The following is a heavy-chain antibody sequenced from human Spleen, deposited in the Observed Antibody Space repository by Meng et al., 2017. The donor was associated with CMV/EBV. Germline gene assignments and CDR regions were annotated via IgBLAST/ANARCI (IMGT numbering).Heavy chain of an antibody. CDR1: GCSISSGYY. D-gene: IGHD3-10*01. Sequence: GSLRLSCTVSGCSISSGYYWGWIRQPPGKGLEWIGSIYHSGITFYNPSLKSRIAISVDTSKNFFSLNLSSVTAADTAVYYCAKTQLLWFGKSVVWGQGTLVTVSS. CDR3: AKTQLLWFGKSVV. J-gene: IGHJ4*02. V-gene: IGHV4-38-2*02. CDR2: IYHSGIT.